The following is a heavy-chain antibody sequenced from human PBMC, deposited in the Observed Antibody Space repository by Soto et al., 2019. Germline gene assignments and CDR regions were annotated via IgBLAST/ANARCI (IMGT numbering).Heavy chain of an antibody. V-gene: IGHV4-30-2*01. CDR3: ARYNYYDSSGYYLYGMDV. CDR2: IYHSGST. D-gene: IGHD3-22*01. Sequence: SETLSLTCAVSGGSISSGGYSWSWIRQPPGKGLEWIGYIYHSGSTYYNPSLKSRVTISVDRSKNQFSLKLSSVTAADTAVYYCARYNYYDSSGYYLYGMDVWGQGTTVTVYS. J-gene: IGHJ6*02. CDR1: GGSISSGGYS.